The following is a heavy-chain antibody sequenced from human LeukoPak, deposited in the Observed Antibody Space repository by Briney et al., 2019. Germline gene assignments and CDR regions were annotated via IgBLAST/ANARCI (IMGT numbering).Heavy chain of an antibody. CDR1: GYTFTSYD. V-gene: IGHV1-8*03. J-gene: IGHJ3*02. CDR3: ARALLTSDAFDI. Sequence: GASVKVSCKSSGYTFTSYDINWVRQATGQGLEWMGWMNPNSGNTGYAQKFQGRVTITRNTSISTAYMELSSLRSEDTAVYYCARALLTSDAFDIWGQGTMVTVSS. CDR2: MNPNSGNT. D-gene: IGHD1-26*01.